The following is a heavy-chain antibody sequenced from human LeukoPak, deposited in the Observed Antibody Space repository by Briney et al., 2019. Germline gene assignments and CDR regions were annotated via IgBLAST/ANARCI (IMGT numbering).Heavy chain of an antibody. V-gene: IGHV3-23*01. CDR1: GFTFSSYA. D-gene: IGHD3-10*01. J-gene: IGHJ6*03. CDR3: VKFRGIQHYNYHMDV. Sequence: PGGSLRLSCAASGFTFSSYAMSWVRQAPGKGLEWVSGLTGSGGNTYYADSVKGRFTISRDNSKNTLSLLMNSLRAGDTAVYYCVKFRGIQHYNYHMDVWGKGTTVTVSS. CDR2: LTGSGGNT.